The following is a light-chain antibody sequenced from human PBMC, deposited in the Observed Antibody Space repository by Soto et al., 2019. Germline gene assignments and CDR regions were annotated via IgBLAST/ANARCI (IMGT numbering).Light chain of an antibody. V-gene: IGKV1-5*01. CDR1: QSIHNW. CDR3: QHYETYPMT. J-gene: IGKJ5*01. CDR2: DAS. Sequence: DIRMTQSPSTLSASVGDRVSITYRASQSIHNWLAWYQQKPGRAPKLLIYDASTLQSGVPSRFSGRAFGTEFTLTINSLQPDDFATYYCQHYETYPMTFGQGTRLEI.